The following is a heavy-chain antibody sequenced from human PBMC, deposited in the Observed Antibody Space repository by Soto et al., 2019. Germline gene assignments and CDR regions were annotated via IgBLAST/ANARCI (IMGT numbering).Heavy chain of an antibody. CDR1: GFILSNYN. CDR3: ARDSSGPDY. CDR2: ISPDGSKI. Sequence: QVQLVESGGDVVQPGRSLRLSCATSGFILSNYNMHWVRQAPGEGLEWVTLISPDGSKIHYADSVKGRFTVSRDNSKSTIYLQMNGLRPEDTAIYYCARDSSGPDYWGQGTLVTVSS. J-gene: IGHJ4*02. V-gene: IGHV3-30-3*01.